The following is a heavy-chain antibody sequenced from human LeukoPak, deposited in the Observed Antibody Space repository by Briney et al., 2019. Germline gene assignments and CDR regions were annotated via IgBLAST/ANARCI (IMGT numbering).Heavy chain of an antibody. J-gene: IGHJ5*02. CDR2: IIPIFGTA. D-gene: IGHD6-25*01. CDR1: GGTFSSYA. V-gene: IGHV1-69*01. CDR3: ARDTAGGIAAGGNWFDP. Sequence: SVKVSCKASGGTFSSYAISWVRQAPGQGLEWMGGIIPIFGTANYAQKFQGRVTITADESTSTAYMELSSLRSEDTAVYYCARDTAGGIAAGGNWFDPWGQGTLVTVSS.